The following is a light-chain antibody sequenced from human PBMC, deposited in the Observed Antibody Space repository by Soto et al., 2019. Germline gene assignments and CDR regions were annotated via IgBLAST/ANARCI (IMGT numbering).Light chain of an antibody. Sequence: DIAMTQSTATLSVSPGERATLSCRASQSVSSNLAWYQQKPGQAPRLLIYGASTRATGIPARFSGSGSGTECTLTISSLQSEDVAVYFCQQYDNWPYTFGQGTKVDIK. V-gene: IGKV3-15*01. CDR2: GAS. J-gene: IGKJ2*01. CDR3: QQYDNWPYT. CDR1: QSVSSN.